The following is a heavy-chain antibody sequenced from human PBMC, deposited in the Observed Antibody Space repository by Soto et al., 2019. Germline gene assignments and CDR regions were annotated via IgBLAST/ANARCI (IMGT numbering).Heavy chain of an antibody. CDR3: ALTPDRYFDWSTWFDP. Sequence: PGGSLRLSCAVSGFSFSSYAMSWVRQAPGKGLEWVSAISGSGGSTYYADSVKGRFTISRDNSKNTLYLQTHSLRAEDTAVYYCALTPDRYFDWSTWFDPWGQGTLVTVSS. CDR2: ISGSGGST. V-gene: IGHV3-23*01. D-gene: IGHD3-9*01. CDR1: GFSFSSYA. J-gene: IGHJ5*02.